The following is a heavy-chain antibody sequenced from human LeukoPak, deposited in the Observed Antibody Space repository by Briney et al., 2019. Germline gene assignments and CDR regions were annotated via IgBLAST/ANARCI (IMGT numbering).Heavy chain of an antibody. D-gene: IGHD4-11*01. CDR2: IYPGDSDT. CDR3: ARRSDSNYDYYFDY. J-gene: IGHJ4*02. CDR1: GYSFTSYW. Sequence: GESLKISCKSSGYSFTSYWIGWVRQMPGKGLEWMGIIYPGDSDTRYSPSFQGQVTISADKSTSTAYLQWSSLKASDTAMYYCARRSDSNYDYYFDYWGQGTLVTVSS. V-gene: IGHV5-51*01.